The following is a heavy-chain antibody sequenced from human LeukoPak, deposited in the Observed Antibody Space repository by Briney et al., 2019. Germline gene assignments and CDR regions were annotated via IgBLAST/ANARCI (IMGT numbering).Heavy chain of an antibody. CDR2: IYYSGST. V-gene: IGHV4-39*01. CDR1: GGSISSSSYY. D-gene: IGHD6-19*01. J-gene: IGHJ5*02. CDR3: ASSGYSSGAPP. Sequence: SETLSLTCTVPGGSISSSSYYWGWIRQPPGKGLEWIGSIYYSGSTYYNPPLKSRVTISVDTSKNQFSLKLSSVTAADTAVYYCASSGYSSGAPPLGQGTLVTVSS.